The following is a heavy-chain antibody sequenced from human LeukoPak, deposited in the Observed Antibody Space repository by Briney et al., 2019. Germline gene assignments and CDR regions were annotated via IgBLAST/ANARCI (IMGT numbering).Heavy chain of an antibody. CDR2: IKSKTDGGTT. V-gene: IGHV3-15*01. D-gene: IGHD3-16*02. J-gene: IGHJ6*02. CDR3: TTNGVIDYYYYGLDV. CDR1: AFTFSNAW. Sequence: GGSLRLSCAASAFTFSNAWMSWVRQAPGKGLEWVGRIKSKTDGGTTDYAAPVKGRFTISRDDLKNTLYLQMNSLKTEDTAVYYCTTNGVIDYYYYGLDVWGQGTTVTVSS.